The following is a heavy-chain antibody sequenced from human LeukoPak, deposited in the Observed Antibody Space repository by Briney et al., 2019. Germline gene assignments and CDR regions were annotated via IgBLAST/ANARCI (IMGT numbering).Heavy chain of an antibody. J-gene: IGHJ6*03. CDR1: GFTFSSYE. V-gene: IGHV3-48*03. CDR2: ISSSGSTI. CDR3: AREDIRYYYMDV. Sequence: GGSRRLSCAASGFTFSSYEMNWVRQAPGKGLEWVSYISSSGSTIYYADSVKGRFTISRDNAKNSLYLQLNSLRAEDTALYHCAREDIRYYYMDVWGKGTTVTISS.